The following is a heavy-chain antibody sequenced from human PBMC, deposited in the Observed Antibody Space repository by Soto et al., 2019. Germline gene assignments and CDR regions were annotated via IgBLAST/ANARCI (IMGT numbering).Heavy chain of an antibody. V-gene: IGHV3-9*01. J-gene: IGHJ4*02. CDR2: ISCSSGSI. CDR3: AKKRGGSPAPIDH. CDR1: GFTFDDYA. D-gene: IGHD2-15*01. Sequence: GGSLRLSCAASGFTFDDYAMHWVRQAPGKGLEWVSGISCSSGSIDYADSVQGRFTISRDNTKNTVYLQMNSLRADDTAFYYYAKKRGGSPAPIDHWGQGTLVTVSS.